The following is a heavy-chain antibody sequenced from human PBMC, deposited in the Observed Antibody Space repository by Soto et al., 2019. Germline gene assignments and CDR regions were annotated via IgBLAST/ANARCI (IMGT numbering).Heavy chain of an antibody. J-gene: IGHJ3*02. Sequence: ASVKVSCKVSGYTLTELSMHWVRQAPGKGLEWMGGFDPEDGETIYAQKFQGRVTMTEDTSTDTAYMKLSSLRSEDTAVYYCATSLRGTPTDDAFDIWGQGTMVTVSS. CDR3: ATSLRGTPTDDAFDI. V-gene: IGHV1-24*01. CDR1: GYTLTELS. D-gene: IGHD3-16*01. CDR2: FDPEDGET.